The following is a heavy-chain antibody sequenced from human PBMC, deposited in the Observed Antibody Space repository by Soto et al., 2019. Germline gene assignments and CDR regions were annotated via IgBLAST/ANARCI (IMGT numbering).Heavy chain of an antibody. Sequence: SVTMSLPCTVSGGSIISSSYRWGWIRQPPGKGLEWIGSIYYSGSTYYNPSLKSRVTISVDTSKNQFSLKLSSVTAADTAVYYYARLQGASRSYGMDVWGQGTTVTVSS. J-gene: IGHJ6*02. D-gene: IGHD3-16*01. CDR1: GGSIISSSYR. V-gene: IGHV4-39*01. CDR2: IYYSGST. CDR3: ARLQGASRSYGMDV.